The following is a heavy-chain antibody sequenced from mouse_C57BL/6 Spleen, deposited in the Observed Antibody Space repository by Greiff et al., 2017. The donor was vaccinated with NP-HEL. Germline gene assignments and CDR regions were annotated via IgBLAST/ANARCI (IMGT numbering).Heavy chain of an antibody. CDR3: ARKPPYYYGSSYYAMDY. J-gene: IGHJ4*01. CDR2: IYPGSGST. D-gene: IGHD1-1*01. Sequence: QVQLQQPGAELVKPGASVKMSCKASGYTFTSYWITWVKQRPGQGLEWIGDIYPGSGSTNYNEKFKSKATLTVDTSSSTAYMQLSSLTSEDSAVYYCARKPPYYYGSSYYAMDYWGQGTSVTVSS. CDR1: GYTFTSYW. V-gene: IGHV1-55*01.